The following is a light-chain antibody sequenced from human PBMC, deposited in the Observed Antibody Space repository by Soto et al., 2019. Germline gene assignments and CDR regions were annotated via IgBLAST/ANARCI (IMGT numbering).Light chain of an antibody. CDR1: SSDVGSYNY. CDR3: CSYACGDTSDGV. J-gene: IGLJ2*01. CDR2: DVS. V-gene: IGLV2-11*01. Sequence: QSALTQPRSVSGSPGQSVTISCTGTSSDVGSYNYVSWYQQHPGKAPKLMIYDVSKRPSGVPDRFSGSKSGNTTSLTISGFQAEDEAEDYYCSYACGDTSDGVFGGGTKLTVL.